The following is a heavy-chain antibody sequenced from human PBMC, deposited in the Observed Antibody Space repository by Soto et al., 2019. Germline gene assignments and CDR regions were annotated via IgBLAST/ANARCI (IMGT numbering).Heavy chain of an antibody. CDR2: INSDGSST. D-gene: IGHD3-22*01. J-gene: IGHJ4*02. CDR3: ARTSYDSSGYYPKGYFDY. CDR1: GFTFSSYW. Sequence: LGGSLRLSCAASGFTFSSYWMHWVRQAPGKGLVWVSRINSDGSSTSYADSVKGRFTISRDNAKNTLYLQMNSLRAEDTAVYYCARTSYDSSGYYPKGYFDYWGQGTLVTVSS. V-gene: IGHV3-74*01.